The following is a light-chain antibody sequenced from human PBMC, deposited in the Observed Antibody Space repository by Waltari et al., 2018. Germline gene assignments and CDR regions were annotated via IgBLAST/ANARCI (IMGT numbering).Light chain of an antibody. CDR3: QQYHHLPVT. CDR2: DSL. V-gene: IGKV1-33*01. Sequence: DIQMTQSPSSLSASIGDRVTITCQASQDIDGHLDWHQQKPGKAPELLIYDSLNLKTGGPSRFRGGVSGRYFTLTISDLQPEDVATYYCQQYHHLPVTFGGGTKVDMK. J-gene: IGKJ4*01. CDR1: QDIDGH.